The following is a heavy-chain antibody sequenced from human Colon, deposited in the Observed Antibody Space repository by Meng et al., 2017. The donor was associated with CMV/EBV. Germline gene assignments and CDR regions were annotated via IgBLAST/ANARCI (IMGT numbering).Heavy chain of an antibody. CDR1: GLTFSSHW. J-gene: IGHJ4*02. CDR3: ARNAYYDFS. Sequence: GESLKISCVASGLTFSSHWMHWVRQTPGKELVWVSRISDDGSITTYADSVKGRFTISRDNAKNSLYLQMNSPRAEDTAVYYCARNAYYDFSWGQGTLVTVSS. V-gene: IGHV3-74*01. CDR2: ISDDGSIT. D-gene: IGHD3-3*01.